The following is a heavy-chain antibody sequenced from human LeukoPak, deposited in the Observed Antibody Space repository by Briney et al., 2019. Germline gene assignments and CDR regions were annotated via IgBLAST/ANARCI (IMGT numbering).Heavy chain of an antibody. J-gene: IGHJ5*02. D-gene: IGHD3-10*01. Sequence: SETLSLTCTVSGGSISSYYWSWIRQPPGKGLEWIGYIYYSEITNYNPSLKSRVTISVDTSKNQFYLKLSSVTAADTAVYYCARQVLSQRSKWFDPWGQGTLVTVSS. V-gene: IGHV4-59*08. CDR2: IYYSEIT. CDR3: ARQVLSQRSKWFDP. CDR1: GGSISSYY.